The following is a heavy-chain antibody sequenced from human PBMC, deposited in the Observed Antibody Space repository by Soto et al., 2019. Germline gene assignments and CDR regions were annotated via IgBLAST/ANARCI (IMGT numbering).Heavy chain of an antibody. V-gene: IGHV3-30*18. J-gene: IGHJ4*02. Sequence: PGGSLRLSCAASGFTFSSYGMHWVRQAPGKGLEWVAVISYDGSNKYYADSVKGRFTISRDNSKNTLYLQMNSLRAEDTAVYYCAKDRDDILTGEALDYWGQGTLVTVSS. CDR2: ISYDGSNK. D-gene: IGHD3-9*01. CDR1: GFTFSSYG. CDR3: AKDRDDILTGEALDY.